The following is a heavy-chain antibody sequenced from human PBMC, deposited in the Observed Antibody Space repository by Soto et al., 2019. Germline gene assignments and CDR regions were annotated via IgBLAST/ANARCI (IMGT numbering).Heavy chain of an antibody. CDR2: INHSGST. V-gene: IGHV4-34*01. CDR1: GGSFSGYY. Sequence: PSETLSLTCAVYGGSFSGYYWSWIRQPPGKGLEWIGEINHSGSTNYNPSLKSRVTISVDTSKNQFSLKLSSVTAADTAVYYCARGYSLGPWGQGTLGTVSS. D-gene: IGHD2-15*01. J-gene: IGHJ5*02. CDR3: ARGYSLGP.